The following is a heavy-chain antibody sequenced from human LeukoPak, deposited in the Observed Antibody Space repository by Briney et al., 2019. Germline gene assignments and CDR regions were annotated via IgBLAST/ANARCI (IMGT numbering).Heavy chain of an antibody. Sequence: SETLSLTCAVSGGSISSGGYSWSWIRQPPGKGLEWIGYIYHSGSTYYNPFLKSRVTISVDRSKNQFSLKLSSVTAADTAVYYCARAGGSRGFDPWGQGTLVTVSS. CDR1: GGSISSGGYS. CDR3: ARAGGSRGFDP. D-gene: IGHD2-15*01. CDR2: IYHSGST. V-gene: IGHV4-30-2*01. J-gene: IGHJ5*02.